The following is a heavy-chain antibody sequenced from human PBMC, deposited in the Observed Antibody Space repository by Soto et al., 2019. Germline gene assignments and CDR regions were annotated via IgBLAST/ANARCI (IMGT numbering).Heavy chain of an antibody. Sequence: SETLSLTCTVSGGSISSYYWSWIRQPPGKGLEWIGYIYYSGSTNYNPSLKSRVTISVDTSKNQFSLKLSSVTAADTAVYYCARAATMVRGRDYYGMDVWGQGTTVTVSS. CDR3: ARAATMVRGRDYYGMDV. CDR2: IYYSGST. CDR1: GGSISSYY. V-gene: IGHV4-59*01. J-gene: IGHJ6*02. D-gene: IGHD3-10*01.